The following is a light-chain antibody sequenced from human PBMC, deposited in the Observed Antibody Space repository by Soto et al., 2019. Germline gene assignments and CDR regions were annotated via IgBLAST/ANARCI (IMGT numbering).Light chain of an antibody. CDR1: SSDIGGYNC. V-gene: IGLV2-14*01. Sequence: QSALTQPASVSGSPGQSITIACTGTSSDIGGYNCVSWYQQHPGKAPKLLIYDVGNRPSGVSNRVSGSKSGNTASLTISGLQAEDEAHYYCNSYRTVSTYVFGTGTKLTVL. J-gene: IGLJ1*01. CDR3: NSYRTVSTYV. CDR2: DVG.